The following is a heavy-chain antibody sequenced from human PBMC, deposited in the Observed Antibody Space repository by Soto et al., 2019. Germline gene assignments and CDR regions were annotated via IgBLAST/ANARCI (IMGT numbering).Heavy chain of an antibody. D-gene: IGHD1-1*01. Sequence: PSATLSLTCSVSSGSISTVGHYWTWIRQPPGKGLEWIGSIYHTGSTYYSKSLRSRLTMSVDTSKSQFSLRLSSVTAADTAVYYCARATGTLRSRNCDYWGQGSLVTVSS. CDR3: ARATGTLRSRNCDY. CDR1: SGSISTVGHY. V-gene: IGHV4-31*03. J-gene: IGHJ4*02. CDR2: IYHTGST.